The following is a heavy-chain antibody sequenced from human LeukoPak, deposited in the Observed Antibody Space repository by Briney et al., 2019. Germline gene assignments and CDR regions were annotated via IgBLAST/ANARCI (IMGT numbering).Heavy chain of an antibody. CDR2: ISSSSGYI. J-gene: IGHJ3*02. CDR3: ARGFEDAFDI. V-gene: IGHV3-21*01. CDR1: GFTFSYYS. Sequence: GGSLRLSCAASGFTFSYYSMNWVRQAPGKGLEWVSSISSSSGYIYYADSVKGRFTISRENAKNTLYLQMNSLRDGDTAIYYCARGFEDAFDIWGQGTMVSVSS.